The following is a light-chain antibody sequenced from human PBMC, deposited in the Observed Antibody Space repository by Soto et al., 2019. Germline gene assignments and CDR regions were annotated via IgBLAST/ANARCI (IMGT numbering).Light chain of an antibody. CDR1: YSNVGYIY. Sequence: QSVLTQPPSVSAAPGQKVTISCSGSYSNVGYIYVSWYQQVPGAGPKLLIYDNDKRPSGIPDRFSGSKSGTSATLGITGLQTGDEAAYYCGAWDNNLSVMVFGGGTKVTVL. J-gene: IGLJ3*02. CDR3: GAWDNNLSVMV. CDR2: DND. V-gene: IGLV1-51*01.